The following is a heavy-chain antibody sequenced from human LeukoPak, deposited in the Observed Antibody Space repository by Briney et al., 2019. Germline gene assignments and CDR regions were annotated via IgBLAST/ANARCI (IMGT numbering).Heavy chain of an antibody. CDR3: ARDWSPNYDMLTGLVAFDI. Sequence: GSSVKVSCKASGGTFSSYAISWVRHAPGHRHEWMGRIIPMFGTANYAQKFQGTVTITTDESTSTAYMELSSLRSEDTAVYYCARDWSPNYDMLTGLVAFDIWGQGTMVTVSS. D-gene: IGHD3-9*01. CDR2: IIPMFGTA. V-gene: IGHV1-69*05. CDR1: GGTFSSYA. J-gene: IGHJ3*02.